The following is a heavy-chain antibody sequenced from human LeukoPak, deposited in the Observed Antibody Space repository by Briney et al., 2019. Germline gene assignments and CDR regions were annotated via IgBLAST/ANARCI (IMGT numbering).Heavy chain of an antibody. J-gene: IGHJ4*02. V-gene: IGHV1-18*01. Sequence: ASVKVSCKASGYIFTSYVLHWVRQAPGQGLEWMGWISAYNGNTNYAQKLQGRVTMTTDTSTSTAYMELRSLRSDDTAVYYCARAPYYDFWSGYYPVDYWGQGTLVTVSS. CDR3: ARAPYYDFWSGYYPVDY. D-gene: IGHD3-3*01. CDR1: GYIFTSYV. CDR2: ISAYNGNT.